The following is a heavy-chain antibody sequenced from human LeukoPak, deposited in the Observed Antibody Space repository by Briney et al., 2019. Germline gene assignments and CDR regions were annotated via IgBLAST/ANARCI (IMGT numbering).Heavy chain of an antibody. V-gene: IGHV1-2*02. CDR3: ARYSSSAGMRHYYYYYMDV. D-gene: IGHD6-6*01. Sequence: ASVKVSCKASGYTFTGYYMHWVRQAPGQGLEWMGWINPNSGGTNYAQKFQGRVTMTRDTSIGTAYMELSRVRSDDTAVYYCARYSSSAGMRHYYYYYMDVWGKGTTVTVSS. CDR2: INPNSGGT. CDR1: GYTFTGYY. J-gene: IGHJ6*03.